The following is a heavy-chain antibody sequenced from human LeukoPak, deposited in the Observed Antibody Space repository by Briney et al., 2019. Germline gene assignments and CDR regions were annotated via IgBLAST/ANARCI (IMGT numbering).Heavy chain of an antibody. CDR3: ARPDTAMALYYMDV. J-gene: IGHJ6*03. CDR2: INPNSGGT. CDR1: GYTFTGYY. D-gene: IGHD5-18*01. V-gene: IGHV1-2*02. Sequence: GASVKVSCKASGYTFTGYYMHWVRQAPGQGLEWMGWINPNSGGTNYAQKFQGRVTMTRDTSISTAYMELSRLRSDDTAVYYCARPDTAMALYYMDVWGKGTTVTVSS.